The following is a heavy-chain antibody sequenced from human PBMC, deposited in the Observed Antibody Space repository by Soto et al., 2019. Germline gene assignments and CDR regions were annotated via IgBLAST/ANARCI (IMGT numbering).Heavy chain of an antibody. D-gene: IGHD3-10*01. Sequence: SETLSLTCTVSGGSISSYYWSWIRQPPGKGLEWIGYIYYSGSTNYNPSLKSRVTISVDTSKNQFSLKLSSVTAADTAVYYCARLNMVRGVIYYYYGMDVWGQGTTVTVYS. J-gene: IGHJ6*02. CDR1: GGSISSYY. CDR2: IYYSGST. V-gene: IGHV4-59*08. CDR3: ARLNMVRGVIYYYYGMDV.